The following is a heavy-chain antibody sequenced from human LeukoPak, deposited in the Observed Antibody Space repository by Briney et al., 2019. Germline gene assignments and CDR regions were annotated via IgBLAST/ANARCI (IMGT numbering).Heavy chain of an antibody. CDR3: AREGYYYGSGSYWSYYYYGMDV. V-gene: IGHV1-18*04. J-gene: IGHJ6*04. CDR2: ISAYNGNT. Sequence: ASVKVSCKAPGYTFTSYGISWVRQAPGQGLEWMGWISAYNGNTNYAQKLQGRVTMTTDTSTSTAYMELRSLRSDDTAVYYCAREGYYYGSGSYWSYYYYGMDVWGKGTTVTASS. CDR1: GYTFTSYG. D-gene: IGHD3-10*01.